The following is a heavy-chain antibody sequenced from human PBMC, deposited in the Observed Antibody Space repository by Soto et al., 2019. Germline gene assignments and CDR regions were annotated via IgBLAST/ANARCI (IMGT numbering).Heavy chain of an antibody. V-gene: IGHV1-18*01. Sequence: QVQLVQSGPEVKKPGASVRVSCKASGNTIVSYGISWVRQAPGQGLERMGWISAPKGRTTSAQKFPNRITMPPDTSTTTAQMELRTLRSAATAIYYCVRDARDTCGGGGCYYFDYWGQGTLVIVS. CDR1: GNTIVSYG. J-gene: IGHJ4*01. CDR3: VRDARDTCGGGGCYYFDY. D-gene: IGHD2-15*01. CDR2: ISAPKGRT.